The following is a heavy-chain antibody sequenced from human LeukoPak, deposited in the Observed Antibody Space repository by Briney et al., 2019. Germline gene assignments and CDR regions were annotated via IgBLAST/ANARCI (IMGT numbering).Heavy chain of an antibody. Sequence: PSETLSLTCTVSGASISSSSYYWGWIRQPPGKGLEWIGSFYSSGSTYYSPSLKSRVTMSVDTSKNQFSLTVRSVTAADTAVYYCARLYSSGWYSCFDLWGQGTLVTVSS. D-gene: IGHD6-19*01. V-gene: IGHV4-39*01. J-gene: IGHJ5*02. CDR1: GASISSSSYY. CDR2: FYSSGST. CDR3: ARLYSSGWYSCFDL.